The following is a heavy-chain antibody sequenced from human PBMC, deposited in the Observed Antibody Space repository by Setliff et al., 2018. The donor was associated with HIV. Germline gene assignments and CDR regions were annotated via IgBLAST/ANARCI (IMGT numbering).Heavy chain of an antibody. Sequence: GSLRLSCAASGFTFVNHDIEWVRQAPGKGLEWVSHIGTAGDTYYSDSVKGRFTISREDARNSGYLQMNSLRDDDTAVYFCARTAYYRDSSGYYSVAFDMWGPGTMVTVSS. D-gene: IGHD3-22*01. J-gene: IGHJ3*02. CDR1: GFTFVNHD. CDR3: ARTAYYRDSSGYYSVAFDM. V-gene: IGHV3-13*01. CDR2: IGTAGDT.